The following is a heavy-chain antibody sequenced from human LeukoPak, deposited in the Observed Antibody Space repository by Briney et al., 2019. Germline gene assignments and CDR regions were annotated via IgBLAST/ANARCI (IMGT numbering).Heavy chain of an antibody. CDR1: GGSISDHY. CDR3: ARQYCSGGSCYYLP. D-gene: IGHD2-15*01. CDR2: INHSGGT. Sequence: PSETLSLTCAVYGGSISDHYWSWIRQPPGKGLEWIGEINHSGGTNYNPSLKSPVTISVDTSKNQFSLKLSSVTAADTAVYYCARQYCSGGSCYYLPWGQGTLVTVSS. J-gene: IGHJ5*02. V-gene: IGHV4-34*01.